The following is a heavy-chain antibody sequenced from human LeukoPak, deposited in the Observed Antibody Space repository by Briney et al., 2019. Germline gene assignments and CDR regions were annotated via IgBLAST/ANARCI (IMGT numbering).Heavy chain of an antibody. CDR2: IYYSGST. V-gene: IGHV4-59*01. CDR1: GGSISSYY. J-gene: IGHJ6*03. D-gene: IGHD2-2*01. Sequence: SSETLSLTCTVSGGSISSYYWSWIRQPPGKGLEWIGYIYYSGSTYYNPSLKSRVTISLDTSKNQFSLKLSSVTAADTAVYYCARRTSSYYYYYYMDVWGKGTTVTVSS. CDR3: ARRTSSYYYYYYMDV.